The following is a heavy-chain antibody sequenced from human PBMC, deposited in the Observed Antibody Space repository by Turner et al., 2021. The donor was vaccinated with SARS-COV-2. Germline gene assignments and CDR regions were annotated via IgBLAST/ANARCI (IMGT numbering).Heavy chain of an antibody. CDR3: ATGYAYCGGDCSIYF. V-gene: IGHV1-24*01. D-gene: IGHD2-21*02. CDR2: FDPEDAET. Sequence: QVQLVQSGAEVKKPGASVKVSCKVSGYTLTELSMHWVRQAPGKGLEWMVGFDPEDAETVYAQKCQGRVTMTEDTSTDTAYMELSSLRSEDTAVYYCATGYAYCGGDCSIYFWGQGTLVTVSS. J-gene: IGHJ4*02. CDR1: GYTLTELS.